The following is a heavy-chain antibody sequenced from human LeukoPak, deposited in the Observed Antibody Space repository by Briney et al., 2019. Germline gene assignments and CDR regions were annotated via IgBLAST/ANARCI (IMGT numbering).Heavy chain of an antibody. V-gene: IGHV3-13*01. CDR3: ARRNWGSGGGFDI. Sequence: GFLRLSCAASGFTFSSYDMHWVRQATGKGLEWVSAIGTAFDTSYAGSVKGRFTISRENAKNSLYLQMNTLRAGDTAVYYCARRNWGSGGGFDIWGQGTMVTVSS. CDR2: IGTAFDT. CDR1: GFTFSSYD. D-gene: IGHD7-27*01. J-gene: IGHJ3*02.